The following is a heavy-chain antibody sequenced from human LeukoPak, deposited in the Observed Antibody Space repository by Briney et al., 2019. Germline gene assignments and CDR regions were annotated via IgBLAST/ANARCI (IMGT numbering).Heavy chain of an antibody. D-gene: IGHD3-22*01. CDR3: ATKASYDSSGYYYVSLDY. Sequence: ASVKVSCKASGYTFNGYHMHWVRQAPGQGLEWMGRINPNSGGTNYAQKLQGRVTLTRDTSISTAYMELSRLRSDDTAVYYCATKASYDSSGYYYVSLDYWGQGTLVTVSS. CDR1: GYTFNGYH. J-gene: IGHJ4*02. V-gene: IGHV1-2*06. CDR2: INPNSGGT.